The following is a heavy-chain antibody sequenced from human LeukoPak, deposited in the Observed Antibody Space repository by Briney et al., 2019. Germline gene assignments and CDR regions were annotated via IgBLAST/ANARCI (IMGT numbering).Heavy chain of an antibody. CDR1: GGSISSYY. D-gene: IGHD6-6*01. CDR2: IYYSGST. CDR3: ARVDPDSSSTLEVSDY. V-gene: IGHV4-59*01. Sequence: PSETLSLTCTVSGGSISSYYWSWIRQPPGKGLEWIGYIYYSGSTNYNPSLKSRVTISVDTSKNQFSLKLSSVTAADTAVYYCARVDPDSSSTLEVSDYWGQGTLVTVSS. J-gene: IGHJ4*02.